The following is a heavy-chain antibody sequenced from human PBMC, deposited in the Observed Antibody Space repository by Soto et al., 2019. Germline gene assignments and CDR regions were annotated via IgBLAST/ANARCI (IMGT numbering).Heavy chain of an antibody. J-gene: IGHJ6*02. CDR3: ARYTYTSRYSYYGMDV. Sequence: GGSLRLSCTTSGFTFGYYAMIWFRQAPGKGLEWVGVVRSKAYGGTTDYAASVKGRFDISRDDSKSIAYLQMNSVTTEDSAVYFCARYTYTSRYSYYGMDVWGHGTTVTVSS. D-gene: IGHD6-13*01. V-gene: IGHV3-49*03. CDR1: GFTFGYYA. CDR2: VRSKAYGGTT.